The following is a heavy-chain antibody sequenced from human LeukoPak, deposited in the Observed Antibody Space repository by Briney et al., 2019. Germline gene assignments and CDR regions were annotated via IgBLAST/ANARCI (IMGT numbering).Heavy chain of an antibody. CDR2: INPNSGGT. CDR1: GYTFTGYY. CDR3: ARSVGATMRKNLYFDY. D-gene: IGHD1-26*01. Sequence: ASVKVSCKASGYTFTGYYMHWVRQAPGQGLEWMGWINPNSGGTNYAQKFQGWVTMTRDTSISTAYMELSRLRSDDTAVYYCARSVGATMRKNLYFDYWGQGTLVTVSS. V-gene: IGHV1-2*04. J-gene: IGHJ4*02.